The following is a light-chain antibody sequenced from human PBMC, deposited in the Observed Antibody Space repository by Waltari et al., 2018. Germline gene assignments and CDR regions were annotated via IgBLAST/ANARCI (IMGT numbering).Light chain of an antibody. CDR2: GAA. V-gene: IGKV3-15*01. J-gene: IGKJ4*01. Sequence: EIVMTQSPSSLSVSPGERATLSCRASQTVSNNLAWYQHKPGRAPRLLLYGAAIRATSFTARFCGSGSGTKFTLTISSLQSEDLAVYYCQQYHSWPVTLGGGTKVEIK. CDR3: QQYHSWPVT. CDR1: QTVSNN.